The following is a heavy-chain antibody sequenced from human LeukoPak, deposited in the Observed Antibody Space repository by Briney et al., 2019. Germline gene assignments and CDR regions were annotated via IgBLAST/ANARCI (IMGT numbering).Heavy chain of an antibody. CDR2: IHHTGST. CDR1: GGSITSGPYY. D-gene: IGHD3-3*01. V-gene: IGHV4-31*03. Sequence: SQTLSLTCSVSGGSITSGPYYWTWIRQHPGKGLEWIGHIHHTGSTSYHPSLKSRVSISLDTSKNQFSLKLTSVTAADTAVYYCASGSGYYPIGYYGMAVWGQGTKVTVSS. J-gene: IGHJ6*02. CDR3: ASGSGYYPIGYYGMAV.